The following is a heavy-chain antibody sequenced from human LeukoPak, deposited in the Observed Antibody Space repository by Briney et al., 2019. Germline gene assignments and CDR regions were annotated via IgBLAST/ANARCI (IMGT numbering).Heavy chain of an antibody. V-gene: IGHV3-11*01. CDR2: ITNGRSTI. Sequence: PGGSLRLSCAASGFTFRGYNVTWAPEAPGKGQEICTYITNGRSTIQNADCVKGRFNISRNNAKKTLYLQMNSLRAEDTAVYYGARSIGLTGGVVDVWDQGTTVTVSS. D-gene: IGHD3-9*01. J-gene: IGHJ6*02. CDR1: GFTFRGYN. CDR3: ARSIGLTGGVVDV.